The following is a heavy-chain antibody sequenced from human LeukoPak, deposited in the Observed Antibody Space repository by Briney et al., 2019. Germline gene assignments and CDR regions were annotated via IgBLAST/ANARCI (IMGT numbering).Heavy chain of an antibody. CDR2: IYYSGST. D-gene: IGHD6-19*01. Sequence: SETLSLTCTVSGGSISSYYWSWIRQPPGKGLEWIGYIYYSGSTNYNPSLKSRVTISVDTSKNQFSLKLSSVTAADTAVYYCARTRGGGSGYYFDYWGQGALVTVSS. J-gene: IGHJ4*02. CDR3: ARTRGGGSGYYFDY. V-gene: IGHV4-59*01. CDR1: GGSISSYY.